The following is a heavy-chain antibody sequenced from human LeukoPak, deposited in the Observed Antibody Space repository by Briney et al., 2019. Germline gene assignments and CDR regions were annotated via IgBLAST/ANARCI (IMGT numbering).Heavy chain of an antibody. D-gene: IGHD6-19*01. J-gene: IGHJ6*02. CDR3: AKDRGQWLVLYGMDV. CDR2: ISYDGSNK. V-gene: IGHV3-30*18. Sequence: GGSLRPSCAASGFTFSSYGMHWVRQAPGKGLEWVAVISYDGSNKYYADSVKGRFTISRDNSKSTLYLQMNSLRAEDTAVYYCAKDRGQWLVLYGMDVWGQGTTVTVSS. CDR1: GFTFSSYG.